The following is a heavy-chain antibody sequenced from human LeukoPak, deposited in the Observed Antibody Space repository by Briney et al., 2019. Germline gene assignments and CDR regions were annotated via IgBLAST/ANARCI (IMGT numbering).Heavy chain of an antibody. D-gene: IGHD3-10*01. J-gene: IGHJ4*02. CDR2: IRSKAYGGTT. CDR3: SRVLWFGAFPYDY. Sequence: GGSLRLSCAASGFTFSDYYMNWVRQAPGKGLEWVGFIRSKAYGGTTEYAASVKGRFTISRDDSKSIGSLQMNILKTEDTAVYYCSRVLWFGAFPYDYWGQGILVTVSS. CDR1: GFTFSDYY. V-gene: IGHV3-49*04.